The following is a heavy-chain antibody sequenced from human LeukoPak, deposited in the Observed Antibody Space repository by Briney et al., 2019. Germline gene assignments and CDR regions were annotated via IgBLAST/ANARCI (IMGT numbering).Heavy chain of an antibody. Sequence: SGGSLRLSCAASGFTFSTYAMTWVRQAPGKGLDWVSAISGGGSSTYYADSVKGRFTISRDNSKNTLYLQMNSLRAEDTAVYYWAKVFESVVTPNDYWGQGTLVTVSS. CDR2: ISGGGSST. CDR3: AKVFESVVTPNDY. CDR1: GFTFSTYA. V-gene: IGHV3-23*01. J-gene: IGHJ4*02. D-gene: IGHD4-23*01.